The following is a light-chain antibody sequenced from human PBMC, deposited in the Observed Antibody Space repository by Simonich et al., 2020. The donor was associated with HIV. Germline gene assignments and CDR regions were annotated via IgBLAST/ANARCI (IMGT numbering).Light chain of an antibody. V-gene: IGKV4-1*01. Sequence: DIVMTQSPDSLAVSLGWRATINCKSSQSVLYISNNKNYLVWYQQKPGQPPKLLIYWASTRESGVPDRFSGSGSGKDFTLTISSLQAEDVAVYYCQQYYSSPRTFGQGTKVEIK. CDR3: QQYYSSPRT. J-gene: IGKJ1*01. CDR2: WAS. CDR1: QSVLYISNNKNY.